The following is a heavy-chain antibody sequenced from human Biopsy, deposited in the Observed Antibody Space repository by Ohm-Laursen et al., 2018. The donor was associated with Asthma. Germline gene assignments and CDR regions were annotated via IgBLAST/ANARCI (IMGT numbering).Heavy chain of an antibody. J-gene: IGHJ6*02. CDR2: IMTVFGTT. V-gene: IGHV1-69*13. CDR3: ARCQVGYSSGWSLLLKKIYYSGMDV. CDR1: GGTFSNFA. Sequence: GASVKVSCKAPGGTFSNFAISWVRQAPGQGLEWLGGIMTVFGTTNYAQKFQGRVTITADESMSTAYMEVTSLRSEDTAIYYCARCQVGYSSGWSLLLKKIYYSGMDVWGQGTTVIVSS. D-gene: IGHD6-19*01.